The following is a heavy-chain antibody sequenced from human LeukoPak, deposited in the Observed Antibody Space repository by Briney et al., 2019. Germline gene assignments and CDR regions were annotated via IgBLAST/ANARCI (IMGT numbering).Heavy chain of an antibody. J-gene: IGHJ4*02. D-gene: IGHD6-13*01. Sequence: ASVKVSCKASGYTFTGYYMHWVRQAPGQGPEWMGWINPNSGGTNYAQKFQGRVTMTRDTSISTAYMELSRLRSDDTAVYYCARFPSSSSWYDDYWGQGTLVTVSS. CDR1: GYTFTGYY. CDR3: ARFPSSSSWYDDY. CDR2: INPNSGGT. V-gene: IGHV1-2*02.